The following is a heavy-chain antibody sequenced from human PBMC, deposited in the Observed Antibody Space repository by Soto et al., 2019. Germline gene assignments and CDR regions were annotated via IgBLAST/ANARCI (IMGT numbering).Heavy chain of an antibody. Sequence: GGSLRLSCAASGFTFSSYWMSWVRQAPGKGREGVANIKQDGSEKYYVDSVKGRFTISRDNAKNSLYLQMNSLRAEDTAVYYCARARVMYYYDSSGYYYSCYFDYWGQGTLVTVSS. J-gene: IGHJ4*02. CDR1: GFTFSSYW. CDR3: ARARVMYYYDSSGYYYSCYFDY. D-gene: IGHD3-22*01. V-gene: IGHV3-7*03. CDR2: IKQDGSEK.